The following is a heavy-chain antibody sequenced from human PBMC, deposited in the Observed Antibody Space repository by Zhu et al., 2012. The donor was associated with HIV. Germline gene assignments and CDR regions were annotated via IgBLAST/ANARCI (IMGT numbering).Heavy chain of an antibody. CDR3: ARAQDIVDPNWLDP. D-gene: IGHD2-15*01. Sequence: QVQLQESGPGLVKSSQTLSLTCSVSGGSINSGDYYWTWIRQSPGKGLEWIGYIRSIGSTFYCPSLGGRLSITIDTSENQFSLKLYFVTAADTGVYYCARAQDIVDPNWLDPWGRESWSPSPQ. CDR1: GGSINSGDYY. J-gene: IGHJ5*02. V-gene: IGHV4-30-4*08. CDR2: IRSIGST.